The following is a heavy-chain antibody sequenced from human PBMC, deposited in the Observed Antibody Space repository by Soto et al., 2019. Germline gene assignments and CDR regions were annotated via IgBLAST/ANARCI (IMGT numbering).Heavy chain of an antibody. CDR1: GGSMSRGDYY. V-gene: IGHV4-30-4*01. CDR2: IYHTGST. J-gene: IGHJ3*02. CDR3: ARDPLYDYGDLSYVFDI. D-gene: IGHD4-17*01. Sequence: QVQLQESGPGLVKPSQTLSLTCTVSGGSMSRGDYYWSWIRQPPGKGLEWIGFIYHTGSTYYSPSLKSRVAISVDTSKNQFSLKLSSVTAADTAVYYCARDPLYDYGDLSYVFDIWGQGTMVTVSS.